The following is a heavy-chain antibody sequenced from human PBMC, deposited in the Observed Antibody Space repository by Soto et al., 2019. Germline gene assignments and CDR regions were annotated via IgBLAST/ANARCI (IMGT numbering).Heavy chain of an antibody. CDR3: ARDLNSNYPDAFDI. CDR2: INPNSGGT. J-gene: IGHJ3*02. V-gene: IGHV1-2*04. Sequence: ASVKVSCKASGYTFTGYYMHWVRQAPGQGLEWMGWINPNSGGTNYAQKFQGWVTMTRDTSISTAYMELSRLRSDDTAVYYCARDLNSNYPDAFDIWGQGTMVTVSS. CDR1: GYTFTGYY. D-gene: IGHD4-4*01.